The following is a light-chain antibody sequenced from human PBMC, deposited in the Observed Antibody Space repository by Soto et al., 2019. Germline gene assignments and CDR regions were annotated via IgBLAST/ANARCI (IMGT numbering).Light chain of an antibody. J-gene: IGLJ2*01. CDR2: ENN. CDR1: SGSIASNS. Sequence: NFMLTQPHSVSESPGKTVTISCTRSSGSIASNSVQWFQQRPGSTPTTVIYENNQRPPGVPDRFSGSTDGSANSASLTISALQTEDEAGYYCQSYDISTVVFGGGTKLTVL. V-gene: IGLV6-57*04. CDR3: QSYDISTVV.